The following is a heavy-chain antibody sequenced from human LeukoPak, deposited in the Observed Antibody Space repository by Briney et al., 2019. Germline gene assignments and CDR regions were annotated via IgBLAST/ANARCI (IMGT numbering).Heavy chain of an antibody. CDR1: GFTFSHHH. V-gene: IGHV3-72*01. J-gene: IGHJ4*02. Sequence: PGGSLRLSCAVSGFTFSHHHMDWVRQAPGKGLEWIGRSKNKANAYSTVYAASVKGRFTFSRDDPKNSLYLQMDGLKDEDTAVYYCSRIFYHGSTGYYPDHWGQGTLVTVSS. D-gene: IGHD3-9*01. CDR2: SKNKANAYST. CDR3: SRIFYHGSTGYYPDH.